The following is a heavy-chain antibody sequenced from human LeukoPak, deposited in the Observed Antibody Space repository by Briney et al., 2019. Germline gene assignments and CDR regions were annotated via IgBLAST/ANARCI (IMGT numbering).Heavy chain of an antibody. Sequence: GGSLRLSCAASGFTVSSNYMSWVRQAPGKGLEWVSVIYSGGSTYYADSVKGRFTISRDNSKNTLYLQMNSLRAEDTAEYYCARDMSYYDSTSDYWGQGTLVTVSS. D-gene: IGHD3-22*01. J-gene: IGHJ4*02. CDR3: ARDMSYYDSTSDY. CDR1: GFTVSSNY. V-gene: IGHV3-66*01. CDR2: IYSGGST.